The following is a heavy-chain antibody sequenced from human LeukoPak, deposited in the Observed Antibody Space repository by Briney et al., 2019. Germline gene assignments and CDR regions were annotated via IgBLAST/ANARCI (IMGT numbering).Heavy chain of an antibody. Sequence: GESLKISCKGSGYSFTSYWIGWVRQMPGKGLEWMGIIYPGDSDTIYRPSFQGQVTISADKSISTAYLQWSSLKASDTAIYYCARRETGSTFDYWGQGTLVTVSS. CDR3: ARRETGSTFDY. D-gene: IGHD1-26*01. V-gene: IGHV5-51*03. CDR1: GYSFTSYW. J-gene: IGHJ4*02. CDR2: IYPGDSDT.